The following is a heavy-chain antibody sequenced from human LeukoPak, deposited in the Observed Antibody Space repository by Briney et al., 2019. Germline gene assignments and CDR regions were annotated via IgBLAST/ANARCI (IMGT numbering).Heavy chain of an antibody. D-gene: IGHD4-11*01. Sequence: GGSLRLSCAASGFTVSGNYMSWVRQAPGKGLEWVSVIYSSGSTYYADSVKGRFTISRDNAKNSLYLQMNSLRAEDTAVYYCARDLKTTENLDYWGQGTLVTVSS. J-gene: IGHJ4*02. V-gene: IGHV3-53*01. CDR3: ARDLKTTENLDY. CDR1: GFTVSGNY. CDR2: IYSSGST.